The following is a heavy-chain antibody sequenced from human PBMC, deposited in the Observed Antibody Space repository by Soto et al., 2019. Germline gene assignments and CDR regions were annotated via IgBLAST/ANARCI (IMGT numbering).Heavy chain of an antibody. CDR1: GFVISSYG. J-gene: IGHJ4*02. D-gene: IGHD1-1*01. Sequence: LRLSCAASGFVISSYGMHWVRQAPGKGLEWVAVITYDGSNKYYADSVKGRFSISRDNSRNTLFLQMHSLRAEDTAVYYCAKDPKATGTHYWGRGTLVTVSS. CDR2: ITYDGSNK. V-gene: IGHV3-30*18. CDR3: AKDPKATGTHY.